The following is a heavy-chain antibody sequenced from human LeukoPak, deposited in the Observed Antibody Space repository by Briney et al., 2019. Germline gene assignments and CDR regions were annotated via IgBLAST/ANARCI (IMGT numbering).Heavy chain of an antibody. Sequence: ASVKVSCKASGYTFTSYGISWVRQAPGQGLEWMGWISAYNGNTNYAQKLQGRVTMTTDTSTSTAYMELRSLRSDDTAVYYCARGGYSYGQRGYYYYGMDVWGQGTTVTVSS. CDR1: GYTFTSYG. CDR2: ISAYNGNT. D-gene: IGHD5-18*01. V-gene: IGHV1-18*01. CDR3: ARGGYSYGQRGYYYYGMDV. J-gene: IGHJ6*02.